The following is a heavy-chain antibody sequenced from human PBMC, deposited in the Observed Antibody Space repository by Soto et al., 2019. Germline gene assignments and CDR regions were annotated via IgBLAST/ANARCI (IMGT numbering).Heavy chain of an antibody. Sequence: GGSLRLSCAASGFTFSSYAMSWVRQAPGKGLEWVSAISGSGGSTYYADSVKGRFTISRDNAKNSLYLDMNSLRVEDTAIYFCARDFGGPWGQGTLVTVSS. CDR3: ARDFGGP. J-gene: IGHJ5*02. CDR1: GFTFSSYA. CDR2: ISGSGGST. D-gene: IGHD1-26*01. V-gene: IGHV3-23*01.